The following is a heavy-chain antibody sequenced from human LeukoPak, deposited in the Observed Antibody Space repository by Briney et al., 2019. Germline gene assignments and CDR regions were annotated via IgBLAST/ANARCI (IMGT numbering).Heavy chain of an antibody. D-gene: IGHD6-13*01. CDR3: AKDREVAAAGATDS. Sequence: GGSLRLSCAASGFTFSSYAMSWVRQAPGKGLEWVSAISGSGGTTYYADSVKGRFTISRDNSENTLYLQMNSLRAEDTAVYSCAKDREVAAAGATDSWGQGTLVTVSS. V-gene: IGHV3-23*01. J-gene: IGHJ4*02. CDR2: ISGSGGTT. CDR1: GFTFSSYA.